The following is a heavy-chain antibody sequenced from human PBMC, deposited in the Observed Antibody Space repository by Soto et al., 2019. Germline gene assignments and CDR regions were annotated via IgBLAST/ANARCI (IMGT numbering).Heavy chain of an antibody. J-gene: IGHJ4*02. CDR2: MTGSGGDI. V-gene: IGHV3-23*01. CDR3: AKDAVYGDGLWLAGN. D-gene: IGHD2-21*02. CDR1: GFSVSRYA. Sequence: EVQLLESGGGLVQPGGSLRLSCAASGFSVSRYAMMWVRQPPGKGQEWVAGMTGSGGDIRYADPVKGRFTISKDKSKNTLYLQMNSLRAEDTAIYYCAKDAVYGDGLWLAGNWGQGTLVTVSS.